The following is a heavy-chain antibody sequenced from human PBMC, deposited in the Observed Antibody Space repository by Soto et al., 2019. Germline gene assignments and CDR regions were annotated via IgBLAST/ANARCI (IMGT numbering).Heavy chain of an antibody. CDR2: IYYSGST. CDR1: GGSISSYY. V-gene: IGHV4-59*01. J-gene: IGHJ1*01. D-gene: IGHD4-17*01. CDR3: ASGDYVAEYFQH. Sequence: QVQLQESGPGLGKPSETLSLTCTVYGGSISSYYWSWIRQPSGKGMEWIGYIYYSGSTNCNPSLKSRVPISVDTSKNQFSLKLSSVTAADTAVYYCASGDYVAEYFQHWGQGTLVTVSS.